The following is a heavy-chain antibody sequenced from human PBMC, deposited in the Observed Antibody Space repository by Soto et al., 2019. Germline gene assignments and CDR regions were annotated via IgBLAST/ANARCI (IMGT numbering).Heavy chain of an antibody. J-gene: IGHJ6*02. V-gene: IGHV4-31*03. CDR1: GGSISSGGYY. Sequence: SETLSLTCTVSGGSISSGGYYWSWIRQHPGKGLEWIGYIYYSGSTYYNPSLKSRVTISVDTSKNQFSLKLSSVTAADTAVYYCARDSGSSYYYGMDVWGQGTTVTVSS. D-gene: IGHD6-13*01. CDR2: IYYSGST. CDR3: ARDSGSSYYYGMDV.